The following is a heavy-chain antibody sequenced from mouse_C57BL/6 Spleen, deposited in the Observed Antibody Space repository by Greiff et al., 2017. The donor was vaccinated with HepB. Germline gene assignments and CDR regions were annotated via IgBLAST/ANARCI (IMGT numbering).Heavy chain of an antibody. CDR2: IDPNSGGT. CDR1: GYTFTSYW. V-gene: IGHV1-72*01. CDR3: ARGGEAPWFAY. J-gene: IGHJ3*01. Sequence: QVHVKQPGAELVKPGASVKLSCKASGYTFTSYWMHWVKQRPGPGLEWIGRIDPNSGGTKYNEKFKSKATLTVDKPSSTAYMQLSSLTSEDSAVYYCARGGEAPWFAYWGEGTLVTVSA.